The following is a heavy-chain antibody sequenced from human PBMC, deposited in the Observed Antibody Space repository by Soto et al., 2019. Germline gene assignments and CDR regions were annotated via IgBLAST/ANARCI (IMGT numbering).Heavy chain of an antibody. V-gene: IGHV1-8*01. J-gene: IGHJ4*02. CDR1: GYTFTSYD. CDR2: MNPNSGNT. CDR3: VRDLDGSGSYYTNY. Sequence: ASVKVSCKASGYTFTSYDINWVRQATGQGLEWMGWMNPNSGNTGYPQKFQGRVTMTRNTSISTAYMELRSLRSDDTAVYFCVRDLDGSGSYYTNYWGQGTLVTVSS. D-gene: IGHD3-10*01.